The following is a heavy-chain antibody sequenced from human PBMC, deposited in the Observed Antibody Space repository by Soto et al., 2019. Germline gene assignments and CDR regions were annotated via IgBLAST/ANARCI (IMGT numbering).Heavy chain of an antibody. V-gene: IGHV4-39*01. CDR1: GGSISSSSYY. CDR2: IYKSGST. J-gene: IGHJ4*02. D-gene: IGHD5-18*01. CDR3: ATQEGIQLWSRLGY. Sequence: PSETLSLTCTVSGGSISSSSYYWGWIRQPPGKGLEWIGIIYKSGSTYYNPSLKSRVTISVDTSKNQLSLKLSSVTAADTAVYYCATQEGIQLWSRLGYWGQGTLVTVSS.